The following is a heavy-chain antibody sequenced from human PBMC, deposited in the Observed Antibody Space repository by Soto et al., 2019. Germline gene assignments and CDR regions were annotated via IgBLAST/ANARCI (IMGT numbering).Heavy chain of an antibody. V-gene: IGHV1-18*01. CDR2: ISAYNGNT. D-gene: IGHD6-19*01. CDR3: ARLTSEYSSGWHYYYYYYMDV. J-gene: IGHJ6*03. Sequence: VASVKVSCKASGYTFTSYGISWVRQAPGQGLEWMGWISAYNGNTNYAQKLQGRVTMTTDTSTSTAYMELRSLRSDDTAVYYCARLTSEYSSGWHYYYYYYMDVWGKGTTVTVSS. CDR1: GYTFTSYG.